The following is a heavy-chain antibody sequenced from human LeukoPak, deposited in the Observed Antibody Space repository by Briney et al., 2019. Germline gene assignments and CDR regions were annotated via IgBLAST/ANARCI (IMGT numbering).Heavy chain of an antibody. CDR2: IYSGGST. Sequence: PGGSLRLSCAASGFTVSSNYMSWVRQAPGKGLEWVSVIYSGGSTYYTDSVKGRFTISRDNSKNTLYLQMNSLTAEDTAVYYCARVGVVPAAIPDGFDIWGQGTMVTVCS. CDR3: ARVGVVPAAIPDGFDI. D-gene: IGHD2-2*01. J-gene: IGHJ3*02. V-gene: IGHV3-53*01. CDR1: GFTVSSNY.